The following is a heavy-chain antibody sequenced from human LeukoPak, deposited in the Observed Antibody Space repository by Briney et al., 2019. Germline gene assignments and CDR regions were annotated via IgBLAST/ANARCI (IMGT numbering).Heavy chain of an antibody. Sequence: WGSLTLSCSASGFTFCSYAMSWVRQAPGEGVGWGSAFSGSGGSTYYADSVKGRFTISRDNSKNTLYLQMNSLRAEDTAVYYCAKDPPGSYYPWFRPENHDYWGQGTLVTVSS. J-gene: IGHJ4*02. CDR2: FSGSGGST. CDR1: GFTFCSYA. V-gene: IGHV3-23*01. D-gene: IGHD1-26*01. CDR3: AKDPPGSYYPWFRPENHDY.